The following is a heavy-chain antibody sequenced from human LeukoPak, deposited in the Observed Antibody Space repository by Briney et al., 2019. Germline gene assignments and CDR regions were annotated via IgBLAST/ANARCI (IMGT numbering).Heavy chain of an antibody. V-gene: IGHV1-2*02. CDR3: ARDGGYCSGGSCYEGAYFDY. D-gene: IGHD2-15*01. CDR2: INPNSGGT. J-gene: IGHJ4*02. CDR1: GYTFTSYY. Sequence: ASVKVSCKASGYTFTSYYMHWVRQAPGQGLEWMGWINPNSGGTNYAQKFQGRVTMTRDTSVSTAYMELSRLRSDDTAVYYCARDGGYCSGGSCYEGAYFDYWGQGILVTVSS.